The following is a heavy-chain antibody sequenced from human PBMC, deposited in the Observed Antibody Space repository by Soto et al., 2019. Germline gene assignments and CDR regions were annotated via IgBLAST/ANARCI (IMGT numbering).Heavy chain of an antibody. CDR2: IHYSGST. J-gene: IGHJ5*02. CDR1: CGSINSYY. Sequence: SETLSLTCTVSCGSINSYYWGWIRQPPGKGLEWIGYIHYSGSTNYNPSLKSRVTISVDTPKNQFSLKVNSMTAADTAVYYCARGGLAARKGRWFDPWGQGTLVTVSS. V-gene: IGHV4-59*01. D-gene: IGHD6-6*01. CDR3: ARGGLAARKGRWFDP.